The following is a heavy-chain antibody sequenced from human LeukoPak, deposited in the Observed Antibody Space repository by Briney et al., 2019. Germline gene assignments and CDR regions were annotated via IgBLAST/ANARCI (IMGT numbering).Heavy chain of an antibody. CDR2: IIPIFGTA. V-gene: IGHV1-69*13. CDR1: GGTFSSYA. J-gene: IGHJ4*02. CDR3: ARLTIFGVVKSDYYFDY. D-gene: IGHD3-3*01. Sequence: ASVNVSCKASGGTFSSYAISWVRQAPGQGLEWMGGIIPIFGTANYAQKFQGRVTITADESTSTAYMELSSLRSEDTAVYYCARLTIFGVVKSDYYFDYWGQGTLVTVSS.